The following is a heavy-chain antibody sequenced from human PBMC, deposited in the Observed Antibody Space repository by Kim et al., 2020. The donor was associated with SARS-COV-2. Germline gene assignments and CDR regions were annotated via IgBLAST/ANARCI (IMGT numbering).Heavy chain of an antibody. Sequence: ASVKVSCKASGYTFTGYYMHWVRQAPGQGLEWMGRINPNSGGTNYAQKFQGRVTMTRDTSISTAYMELSRLRSDDTAVYYCARVRRDYYDSSGYQNFDYWGQGTLVTVSS. CDR2: INPNSGGT. V-gene: IGHV1-2*06. CDR3: ARVRRDYYDSSGYQNFDY. CDR1: GYTFTGYY. J-gene: IGHJ4*02. D-gene: IGHD3-22*01.